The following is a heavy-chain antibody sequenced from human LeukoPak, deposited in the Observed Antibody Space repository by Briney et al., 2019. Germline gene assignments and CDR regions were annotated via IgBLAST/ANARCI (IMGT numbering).Heavy chain of an antibody. CDR1: GFTFSNYW. J-gene: IGHJ4*02. CDR2: IMQDGSET. Sequence: PGGSLRLSCAASGFTFSNYWMNWVRQAPWKGLEWVANIMQDGSETYYVDSVKGRFTISRDNAKNSLYLQMNSLRDEDTAVYYCARGGSGYSYGKIDSWGQGILVTVSS. CDR3: ARGGSGYSYGKIDS. V-gene: IGHV3-7*01. D-gene: IGHD5-18*01.